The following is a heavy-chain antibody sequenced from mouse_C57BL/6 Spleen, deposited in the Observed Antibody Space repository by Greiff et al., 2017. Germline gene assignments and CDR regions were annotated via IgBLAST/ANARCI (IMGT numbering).Heavy chain of an antibody. CDR1: GYSITSGYY. CDR2: ISYDGSN. V-gene: IGHV3-6*01. D-gene: IGHD2-1*01. Sequence: EVKLQESGPGLVKPSQSLSLTCSVTGYSITSGYYWNWIRQFPGNKLEWMGYISYDGSNNYNPSLKNRISITRDTSKNQFFLKLNSVTTEDTATYYCARDGDYGNYGFAYWGQGTLVTVSA. CDR3: ARDGDYGNYGFAY. J-gene: IGHJ3*01.